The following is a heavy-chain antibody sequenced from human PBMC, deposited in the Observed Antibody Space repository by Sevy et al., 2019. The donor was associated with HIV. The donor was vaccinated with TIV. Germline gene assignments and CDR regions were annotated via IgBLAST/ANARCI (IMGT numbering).Heavy chain of an antibody. CDR1: GFSFDSYG. J-gene: IGHJ6*03. Sequence: GGSLRLSCAVSGFSFDSYGMTWVRQAPGKGLEWVSGISGSGTRTYYADSVKGRFIISRDNSKNTLYLQMNSLRSEDMAIYYCAKGGGGHYDPDEIGYYFYYYNMDVWGKGTMVTVSS. V-gene: IGHV3-23*01. CDR3: AKGGGGHYDPDEIGYYFYYYNMDV. CDR2: ISGSGTRT. D-gene: IGHD3-22*01.